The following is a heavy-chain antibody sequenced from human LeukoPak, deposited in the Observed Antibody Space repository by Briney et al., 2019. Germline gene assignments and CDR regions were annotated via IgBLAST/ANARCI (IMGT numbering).Heavy chain of an antibody. CDR3: ARASGWYERGPDYYYYYMDV. CDR2: IYITGST. J-gene: IGHJ6*03. CDR1: VFSVSSNC. D-gene: IGHD6-19*01. Sequence: PGGSLRLSCAASVFSVSSNCMSWVRQAPGKGLEWVSVIYITGSTYYADSVKGRFTISRDNSKNTLYLQMNSLRAEDTAVYYCARASGWYERGPDYYYYYMDVWGKGTTVTVSS. V-gene: IGHV3-53*01.